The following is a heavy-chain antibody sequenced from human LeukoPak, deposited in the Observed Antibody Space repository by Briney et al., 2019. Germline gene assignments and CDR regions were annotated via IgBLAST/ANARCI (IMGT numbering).Heavy chain of an antibody. D-gene: IGHD2-2*01. CDR1: GFTFSSYA. Sequence: PLGALRLSCAASGFTFSSYAMHWVRQAPGKGLEYVSAISSNGGSTYYANSVKGRFTISRDNSKNTLYLQMGSLRAEDMAVYYCTRDREVGRYYYYYYYMDVWGKGTTVTVSS. J-gene: IGHJ6*03. CDR3: TRDREVGRYYYYYYYMDV. CDR2: ISSNGGST. V-gene: IGHV3-64*01.